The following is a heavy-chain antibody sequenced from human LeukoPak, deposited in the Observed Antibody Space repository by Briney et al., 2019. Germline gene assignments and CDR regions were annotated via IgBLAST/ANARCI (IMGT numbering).Heavy chain of an antibody. CDR2: INEDGSEK. CDR1: GFTFRTYW. J-gene: IGHJ4*02. Sequence: GGSLRLSCAASGFTFRTYWMSWVRQAPGKGLEWVANINEDGSEKYYVDSVKGRFATSRDDAKNSVYLQLNSLRAEDTAVYYCARAGDGTAARDYWGQGTLVTVSS. CDR3: ARAGDGTAARDY. D-gene: IGHD2-15*01. V-gene: IGHV3-7*01.